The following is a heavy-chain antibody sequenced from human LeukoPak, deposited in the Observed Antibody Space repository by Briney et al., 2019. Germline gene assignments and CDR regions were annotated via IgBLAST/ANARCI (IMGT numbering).Heavy chain of an antibody. CDR1: GFIFSDYE. J-gene: IGHJ4*02. CDR2: ISFSGNSI. Sequence: GGSLRLSCAASGFIFSDYEMNWVRQAPGKGLEWVSFISFSGNSIYYADSVKGRFTISRDNAKSFLYLQMNSLRAEDTAVYYCARDNNANGDLEYLDFWGQGTLVTVSS. CDR3: ARDNNANGDLEYLDF. V-gene: IGHV3-48*03. D-gene: IGHD1/OR15-1a*01.